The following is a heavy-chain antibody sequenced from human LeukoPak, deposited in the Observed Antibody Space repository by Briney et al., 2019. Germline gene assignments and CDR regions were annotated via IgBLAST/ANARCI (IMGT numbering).Heavy chain of an antibody. CDR2: IYYSGST. CDR1: GGSISSYY. D-gene: IGHD3-10*01. V-gene: IGHV4-59*01. CDR3: ARRSLWFGRFDY. Sequence: SETLSLTCTVSGGSISSYYWSWIRQPPGKGLEWIGYIYYSGSTNYNPSLKSRVTISVDTSKNHFSLKLSSVTAADTAVYYCARRSLWFGRFDYWGQGTLVTVSS. J-gene: IGHJ4*02.